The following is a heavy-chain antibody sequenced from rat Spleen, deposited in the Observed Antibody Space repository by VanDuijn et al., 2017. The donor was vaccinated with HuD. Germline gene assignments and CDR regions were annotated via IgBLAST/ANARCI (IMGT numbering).Heavy chain of an antibody. D-gene: IGHD1-11*01. CDR2: ISYEGSST. J-gene: IGHJ4*01. V-gene: IGHV5-22*01. CDR3: ARQDYGGYSYVMDA. Sequence: EVQLVESDGGLVQPGRSLKLSCAASGFTLSDHYMAWVRQAPTKGLEWVASISYEGSSTYYGDSVKGRFTISRDNAKSTLYLQMNSLGSEDTATYYCARQDYGGYSYVMDAWGQGASVTVSS. CDR1: GFTLSDHY.